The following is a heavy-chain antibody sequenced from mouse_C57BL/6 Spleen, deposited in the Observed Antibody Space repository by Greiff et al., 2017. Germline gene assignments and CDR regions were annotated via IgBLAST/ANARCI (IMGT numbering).Heavy chain of an antibody. CDR2: IDPEDGDT. Sequence: EVKLVESGAELVKPGASVKLSCTASGFNIKDYYMHWVKQRTEQGLEWIGRIDPEDGDTKYAPKFQGKATITADPSSNTAYLPLSSLTSEDTAVYYCARSEGSNPFAYWGQRTLVTVSA. CDR1: GFNIKDYY. CDR3: ARSEGSNPFAY. J-gene: IGHJ3*01. V-gene: IGHV14-2*01. D-gene: IGHD1-1*01.